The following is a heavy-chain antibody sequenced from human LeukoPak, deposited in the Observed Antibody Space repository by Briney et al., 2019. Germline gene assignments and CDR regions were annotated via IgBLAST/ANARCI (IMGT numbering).Heavy chain of an antibody. J-gene: IGHJ6*02. Sequence: PSETLSLTCTVSTVSISSYYWSWIRQPAGKGLEWIGRIYTSGSTNYNPSLKSRVTMSVDTSKNQFSLKLSSVTAADTAVYYCARDLDYSMDYYYGMDVWGQGTTVTVSS. V-gene: IGHV4-4*07. D-gene: IGHD4-11*01. CDR1: TVSISSYY. CDR2: IYTSGST. CDR3: ARDLDYSMDYYYGMDV.